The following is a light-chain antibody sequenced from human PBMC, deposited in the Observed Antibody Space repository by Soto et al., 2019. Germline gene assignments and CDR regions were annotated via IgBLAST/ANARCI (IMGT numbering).Light chain of an antibody. J-gene: IGKJ1*01. CDR3: QQYGSSPT. CDR2: GAS. Sequence: EIVLTQSPGTLSLSPGERATLSCRASQSVSSSYLAWYQQKPGQAPRLLIYGASSRATGIPDRFSGSGSGTDFTLTISRLEPEDFAGYYWQQYGSSPTFGQGTKVEIK. V-gene: IGKV3-20*01. CDR1: QSVSSSY.